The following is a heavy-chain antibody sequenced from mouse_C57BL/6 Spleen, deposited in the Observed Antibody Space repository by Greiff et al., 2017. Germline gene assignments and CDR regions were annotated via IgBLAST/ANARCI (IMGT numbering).Heavy chain of an antibody. D-gene: IGHD2-3*01. J-gene: IGHJ3*01. V-gene: IGHV1-81*01. CDR2: IYPRSGNT. CDR3: ARERGLLPAY. CDR1: GYTFTSYG. Sequence: QVQLKQSGAELARPGASVKLSCKASGYTFTSYGISWVKQRTGQGLEWIGEIYPRSGNTYYNEKFKGKATLTADKSSSTAYMELRSLTSEDSAVYFCARERGLLPAYWGQGTLVTVSA.